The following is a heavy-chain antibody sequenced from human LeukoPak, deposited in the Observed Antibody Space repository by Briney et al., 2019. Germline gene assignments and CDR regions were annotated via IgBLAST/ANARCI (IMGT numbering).Heavy chain of an antibody. Sequence: QPGGSLRLSCTASGFSVKSNYMSWVRQAPGKGLEWVAVIYSGGSAHHAAPVRGRFTISRDKSENTVYLQMNNLRVEDTAVYYCAKDRDTGFYVKGSFEIWGQGTTVTVSS. CDR3: AKDRDTGFYVKGSFEI. D-gene: IGHD3-9*01. V-gene: IGHV3-66*01. CDR2: IYSGGSA. J-gene: IGHJ3*02. CDR1: GFSVKSNY.